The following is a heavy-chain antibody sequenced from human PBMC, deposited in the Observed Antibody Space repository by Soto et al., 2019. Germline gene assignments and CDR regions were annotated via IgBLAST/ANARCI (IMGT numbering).Heavy chain of an antibody. CDR1: EGTFSSSA. D-gene: IGHD1-7*01. J-gene: IGHJ4*02. CDR3: ARFAGNYARGY. Sequence: QVKLVQSAAEVKKPGSSMKVSCKASEGTFSSSAISWLRQAPGPRLEWMGGIMPIFGPANYAQKFQGSVTMTADESTSTAYMELSSLGSEDTAGDYCARFAGNYARGYGVQGTLVTVSS. CDR2: IMPIFGPA. V-gene: IGHV1-69*12.